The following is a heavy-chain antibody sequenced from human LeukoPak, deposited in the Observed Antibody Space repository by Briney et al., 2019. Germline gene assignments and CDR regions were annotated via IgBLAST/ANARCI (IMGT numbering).Heavy chain of an antibody. J-gene: IGHJ1*01. CDR2: INHSGST. CDR3: ASTPWGD. V-gene: IGHV4-34*01. D-gene: IGHD3-16*01. Sequence: PSETLSLTCAVYGGSFSGYYWSWIRQPPGKGLEWIGEINHSGSTNYNPSLKSRVTISVDTSKNQFSLKLSSVTAADTAVYYCASTPWGDWGQGTLVTVSS. CDR1: GGSFSGYY.